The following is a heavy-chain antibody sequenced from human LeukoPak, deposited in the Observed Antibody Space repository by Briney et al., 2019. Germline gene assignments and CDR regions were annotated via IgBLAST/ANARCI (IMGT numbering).Heavy chain of an antibody. CDR1: GGTFSSYA. V-gene: IGHV1-69*05. CDR3: AREVYDSSGYHAVEYFQH. Sequence: SVKVSXKASGGTFSSYAISWLRQAHGQGLEWIGRIIPIFGTANYAQKFQGRVTITTDESTSTAYMELSSLRSEDTAVYYCAREVYDSSGYHAVEYFQHWGQGTLVTVSS. CDR2: IIPIFGTA. D-gene: IGHD3-22*01. J-gene: IGHJ1*01.